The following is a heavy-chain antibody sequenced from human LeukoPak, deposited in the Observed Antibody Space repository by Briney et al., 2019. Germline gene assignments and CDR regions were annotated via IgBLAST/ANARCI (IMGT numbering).Heavy chain of an antibody. D-gene: IGHD3-10*01. CDR3: TTIWLQAHPIFDY. J-gene: IGHJ4*02. CDR1: GFTFSNAW. Sequence: GGSLRLSCAASGFTFSNAWMTWVRQTPGKGLEWVGRIKSRADGGTTDYAAPVKGRFTIPRDDSKNTLYLQTNSLKTEDTGVYYCTTIWLQAHPIFDYWGQGTLVTASS. V-gene: IGHV3-15*01. CDR2: IKSRADGGTT.